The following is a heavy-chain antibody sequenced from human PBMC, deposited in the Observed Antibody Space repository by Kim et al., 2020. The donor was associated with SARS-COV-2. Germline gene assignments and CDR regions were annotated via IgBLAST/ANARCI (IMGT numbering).Heavy chain of an antibody. CDR3: ARIAVAGLTVDY. J-gene: IGHJ4*02. D-gene: IGHD6-19*01. V-gene: IGHV3-11*04. Sequence: YYPDSGKGRFTIPKDNAKNSRYLQMNSLRAEDTAVYYCARIAVAGLTVDYWGQGTLVTVSS.